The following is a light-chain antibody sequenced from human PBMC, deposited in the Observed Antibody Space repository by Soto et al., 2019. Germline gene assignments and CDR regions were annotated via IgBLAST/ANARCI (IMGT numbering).Light chain of an antibody. J-gene: IGKJ1*01. V-gene: IGKV3-15*01. CDR2: GAS. Sequence: EIVMTQSPATLSVSPGERATVPCRASQSVSNNLAWYQQKPGQAPRLLIYGASTRATGIPARFSGSGSGTDFTLTISRLEPEDFAVYYCQQYGSSPWTFGQGTKVDIK. CDR3: QQYGSSPWT. CDR1: QSVSNN.